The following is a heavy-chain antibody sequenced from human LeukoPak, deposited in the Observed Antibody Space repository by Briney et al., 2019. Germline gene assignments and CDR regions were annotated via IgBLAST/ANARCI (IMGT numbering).Heavy chain of an antibody. D-gene: IGHD3-22*01. CDR1: GGSISSSTYY. J-gene: IGHJ5*02. Sequence: SDTLSLTCTLSGGSISSSTYYCSWIRQPPGKGLEWIGEINHSGSTNYNPSLKIRVTISVDTSKNQFSQKLSSVTAADTAVYYCASRGYYYDSSGSTGGFDPWGQGTLVTVPS. CDR2: INHSGST. V-gene: IGHV4-39*07. CDR3: ASRGYYYDSSGSTGGFDP.